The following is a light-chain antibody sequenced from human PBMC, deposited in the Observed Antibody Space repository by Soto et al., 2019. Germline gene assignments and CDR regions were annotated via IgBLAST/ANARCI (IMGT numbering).Light chain of an antibody. CDR3: SSYTSSSTEYV. V-gene: IGLV2-14*01. CDR2: EVS. J-gene: IGLJ1*01. Sequence: QSSLTESASLSGSPGQSITISCTGTSSDVGGYNYVSWYQQHPGKAPKLMIYEVSNRPSGVSNRFSGSKSGNTASLTISGLQAEDEADYYCSSYTSSSTEYVFGTGTKVTVL. CDR1: SSDVGGYNY.